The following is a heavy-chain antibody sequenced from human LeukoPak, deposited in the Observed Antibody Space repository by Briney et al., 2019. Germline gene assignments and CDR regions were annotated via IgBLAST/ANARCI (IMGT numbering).Heavy chain of an antibody. D-gene: IGHD3-10*01. CDR3: ARGRTIWFGECNAFDI. CDR1: GGSFSGYY. CDR2: IHHSGST. J-gene: IGHJ3*02. Sequence: SETLSLTCAVYGGSFSGYYWGWIRQPPGKGLEWIGEIHHSGSTNYNPSLKSRVTISVDTSKNQFSLKLSSVTAADTAVYYCARGRTIWFGECNAFDIWGQGTMVTVSS. V-gene: IGHV4-34*01.